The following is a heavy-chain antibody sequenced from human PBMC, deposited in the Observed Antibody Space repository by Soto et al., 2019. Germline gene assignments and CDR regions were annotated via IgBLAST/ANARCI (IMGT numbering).Heavy chain of an antibody. CDR3: VQSRCGGDCLQSYSSHSYYGLDV. D-gene: IGHD2-21*02. CDR1: GFSMSTTGVG. J-gene: IGHJ6*02. CDR2: IYWDDDK. V-gene: IGHV2-5*02. Sequence: QITLKESGPTLVKPTQTLTLTCTFSGFSMSTTGVGVGWIRQPPGKALEWLALIYWDDDKRYSPSLKSRLTVTKDTSKNPVVLTRTNMDPVDTATYYCVQSRCGGDCLQSYSSHSYYGLDVWGQGTTVTVSS.